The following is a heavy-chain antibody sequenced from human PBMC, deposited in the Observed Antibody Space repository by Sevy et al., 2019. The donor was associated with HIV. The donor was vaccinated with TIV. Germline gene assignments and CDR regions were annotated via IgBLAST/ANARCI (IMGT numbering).Heavy chain of an antibody. CDR2: INHSGST. J-gene: IGHJ6*02. D-gene: IGHD3-10*01. Sequence: SETLSLTCAVYGGSFSGYYWSWIRQPPGKGLEWIGEINHSGSTNYNPSLKSRVTISVDTSKNQFSLKLSSVTAADTAVYYCARVGAMLQGVIITSAHYYYGMDVWGQGTTVTVSS. CDR1: GGSFSGYY. CDR3: ARVGAMLQGVIITSAHYYYGMDV. V-gene: IGHV4-34*01.